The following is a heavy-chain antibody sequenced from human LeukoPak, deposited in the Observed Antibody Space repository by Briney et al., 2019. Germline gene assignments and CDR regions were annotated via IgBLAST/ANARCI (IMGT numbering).Heavy chain of an antibody. CDR3: AKDPRGRGYDSEGDP. D-gene: IGHD3-22*01. J-gene: IGHJ5*02. CDR2: MYGGGST. Sequence: GGSLRLSCAASGFTVSSNYMSGVRQAPGKGLEGVSVMYGGGSTYYADSVKGRFTISRDNSKNTLYLQVNSLRAEDTDVYYCAKDPRGRGYDSEGDPWGQGTLLTVCS. CDR1: GFTVSSNY. V-gene: IGHV3-66*01.